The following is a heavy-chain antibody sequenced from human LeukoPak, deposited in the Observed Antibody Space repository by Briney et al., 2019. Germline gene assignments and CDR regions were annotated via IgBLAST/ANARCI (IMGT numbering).Heavy chain of an antibody. CDR2: ISSGSTYI. CDR1: GFTFSSYS. J-gene: IGHJ3*02. Sequence: PGGSLRLSCAASGFTFSSYSMNWVRQAPGKGLEWVSSISSGSTYIYYADSVKGRFTITRDNAKNSLYLQMNSLRAEDTAVYYCARDALTGDPSPDAFDIWGHGTMVTVSS. D-gene: IGHD7-27*01. CDR3: ARDALTGDPSPDAFDI. V-gene: IGHV3-21*01.